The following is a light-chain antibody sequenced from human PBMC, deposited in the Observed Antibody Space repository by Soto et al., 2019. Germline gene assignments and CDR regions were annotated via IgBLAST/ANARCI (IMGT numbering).Light chain of an antibody. V-gene: IGLV1-44*01. Sequence: QSVLTQSPSASGTPGQRVTISCSGSNSNIGRNTVNWYQQLPGTAPKLLIYNGNQRPSGVPDRFSGSKSGTSAFLAISGLQSDDEADYYCATWDDSLTGLVVFGGGTKVTVL. CDR2: NGN. CDR1: NSNIGRNT. J-gene: IGLJ2*01. CDR3: ATWDDSLTGLVV.